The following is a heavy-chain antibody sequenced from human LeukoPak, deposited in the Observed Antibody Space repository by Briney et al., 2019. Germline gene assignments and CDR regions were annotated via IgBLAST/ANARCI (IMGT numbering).Heavy chain of an antibody. V-gene: IGHV3-30*02. Sequence: GGSLRLSXAASGFTFSSYGMHWVRQAPGKGLEWVAFIRYDGSNKYYADSVKGRFTISRDNSKNTLYLQMNSLRAEDTAVYYCAKDRGVWSGEDYFDYWGQGTLVTVSS. CDR3: AKDRGVWSGEDYFDY. CDR1: GFTFSSYG. J-gene: IGHJ4*02. CDR2: IRYDGSNK. D-gene: IGHD3-3*01.